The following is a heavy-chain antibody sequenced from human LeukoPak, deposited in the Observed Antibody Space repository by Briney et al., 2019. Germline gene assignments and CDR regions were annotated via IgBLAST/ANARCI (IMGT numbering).Heavy chain of an antibody. CDR2: ISGSGAST. V-gene: IGHV3-23*01. D-gene: IGHD3-3*01. CDR1: GFTFSSYA. CDR3: AKDLDFWSGYYDHYYCGMDV. Sequence: GGSLRLSCAASGFTFSSYAMSWVRQAPGKGLEWVSAISGSGASTYYADSVKGRFTISRDNSKNTLYLQMNSLRAEDTAVYYCAKDLDFWSGYYDHYYCGMDVWGQGTTVTVSS. J-gene: IGHJ6*02.